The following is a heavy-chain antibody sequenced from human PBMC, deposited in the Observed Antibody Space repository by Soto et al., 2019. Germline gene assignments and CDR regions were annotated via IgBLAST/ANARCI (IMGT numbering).Heavy chain of an antibody. V-gene: IGHV3-13*01. Sequence: ESGGGLVQPGGSLRLSCAASGFTFSSYDMHWVRQATGKGLEWVSAIGTAGDTYYPGSVKGRFTISRENAKNSLYLQMNSLRAGDTAVYYCARGPYSSSWDYYYYYMDVWGKGTTVTVSS. CDR2: IGTAGDT. CDR1: GFTFSSYD. CDR3: ARGPYSSSWDYYYYYMDV. D-gene: IGHD6-13*01. J-gene: IGHJ6*03.